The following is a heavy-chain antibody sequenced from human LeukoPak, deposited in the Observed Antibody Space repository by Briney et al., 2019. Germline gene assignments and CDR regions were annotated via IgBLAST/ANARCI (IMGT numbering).Heavy chain of an antibody. CDR1: GFTFDDYA. D-gene: IGHD6-19*01. J-gene: IGHJ4*02. CDR3: AKDMREGLGVAGPFDY. V-gene: IGHV3-9*03. Sequence: GRSLRLSCAVSGFTFDDYAMHWVRQAPGKGLEWVSGISWNSGSIGYADSVKGRFTISRDNAKNSLYLQMNSLRAEDMALYYCAKDMREGLGVAGPFDYWGQGTLVTVSS. CDR2: ISWNSGSI.